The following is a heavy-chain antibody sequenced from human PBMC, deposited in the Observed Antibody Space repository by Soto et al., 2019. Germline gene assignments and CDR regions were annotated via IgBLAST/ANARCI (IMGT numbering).Heavy chain of an antibody. D-gene: IGHD3-3*01. V-gene: IGHV4-61*01. CDR2: VYHTGRT. CDR3: ARDFAYFDS. CDR1: GGSFKSGSYS. Sequence: SETLSLTCTVSGGSFKSGSYSWSWIRQPPGKGLEWIGYVYHTGRTSYNPSLKSRVSISMDTSKNQFSLNLDPVTAADTAVYFCARDFAYFDSWGQGTLVTVSS. J-gene: IGHJ4*02.